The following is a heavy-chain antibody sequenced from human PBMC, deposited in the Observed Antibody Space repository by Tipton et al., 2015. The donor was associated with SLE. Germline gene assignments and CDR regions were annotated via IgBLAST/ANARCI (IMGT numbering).Heavy chain of an antibody. Sequence: LRLSCTVSGGSISTGGDYWSWIRQSPGKGLEWIGYIYYKGHTDYNPSLKSRATIYVDTSQNQFSLRLRSVTVADTAVYYCARVPHPYCAGGHCLDYWGQGAQVRVSS. J-gene: IGHJ4*02. D-gene: IGHD2-8*02. CDR3: ARVPHPYCAGGHCLDY. CDR1: GGSISTGGDY. CDR2: IYYKGHT. V-gene: IGHV4-31*02.